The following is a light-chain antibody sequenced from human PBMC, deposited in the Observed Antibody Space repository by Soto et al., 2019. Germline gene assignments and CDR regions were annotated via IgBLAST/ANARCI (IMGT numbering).Light chain of an antibody. CDR1: SIDVGGYNY. Sequence: QSALTXPRSVSGSPGQSFTISCTGTSIDVGGYNYVSWYQQHPGKAPKLMIYDVSKRPSGVPDRFSGSKSGNTASLTISGLQAEDEADYYCCSYAGSPHYVFGTGTKVTVL. J-gene: IGLJ1*01. CDR3: CSYAGSPHYV. V-gene: IGLV2-11*01. CDR2: DVS.